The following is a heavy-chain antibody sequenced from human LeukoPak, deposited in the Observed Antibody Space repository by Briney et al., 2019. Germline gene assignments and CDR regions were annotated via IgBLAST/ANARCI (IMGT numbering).Heavy chain of an antibody. V-gene: IGHV3-11*01. J-gene: IGHJ6*02. Sequence: GGSLRLSCAASGFTFSDYYMSWIRQAPGKGLEWVSYISSSGSTIYYADSVKGRSTISRDNAKNSLYLQMNSLRAEDTAVYYCARGGYSYGYRNIYYYYGMDVWGQGTTVTVSS. CDR3: ARGGYSYGYRNIYYYYGMDV. CDR1: GFTFSDYY. CDR2: ISSSGSTI. D-gene: IGHD5-18*01.